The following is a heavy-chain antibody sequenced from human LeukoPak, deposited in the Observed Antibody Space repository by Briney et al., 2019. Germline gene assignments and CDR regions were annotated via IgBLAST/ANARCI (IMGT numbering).Heavy chain of an antibody. CDR2: IYSGGST. CDR1: GFTVSSNY. V-gene: IGHV3-53*01. CDR3: AKRSTGV. Sequence: GGSLRLSCAASGFTVSSNYMSWVRQAPGKGLEWVSVIYSGGSTYYADSVKGRFTISRDNSENTLYLQMNSLKDEDTAVYYCAKRSTGVWGQGTLVTVSS. D-gene: IGHD7-27*01. J-gene: IGHJ4*02.